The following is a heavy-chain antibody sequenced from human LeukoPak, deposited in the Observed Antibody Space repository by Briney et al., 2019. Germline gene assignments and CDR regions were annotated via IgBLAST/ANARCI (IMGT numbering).Heavy chain of an antibody. V-gene: IGHV3-23*01. Sequence: GGSLRLSCAGSGFPFSSYGMNWVRQAPGKGLEWVSAISGSGDSTYYADSVKGRFTISRDNSKNTLYLQMNSLRAEDTAVYYCAKDRAIGAAATGAFDMWGQGTLVTVSS. CDR2: ISGSGDST. J-gene: IGHJ3*02. D-gene: IGHD6-13*01. CDR3: AKDRAIGAAATGAFDM. CDR1: GFPFSSYG.